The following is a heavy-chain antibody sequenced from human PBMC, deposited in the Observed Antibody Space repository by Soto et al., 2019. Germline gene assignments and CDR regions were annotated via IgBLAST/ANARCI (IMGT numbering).Heavy chain of an antibody. CDR1: GFNFGDYA. V-gene: IGHV3-30-3*01. Sequence: QVQPVESGGGVVQPGGSLRLSCAASGFNFGDYAMHWVRQAPGKGLEWVAVISGDGRVTFYTDSVKGRFIISRDNSKSTLFLQLNNIRAEHTAVYYFGRALFFDGYVEEACDKWGQGILVYVSS. D-gene: IGHD3-22*01. J-gene: IGHJ4*02. CDR3: GRALFFDGYVEEACDK. CDR2: ISGDGRVT.